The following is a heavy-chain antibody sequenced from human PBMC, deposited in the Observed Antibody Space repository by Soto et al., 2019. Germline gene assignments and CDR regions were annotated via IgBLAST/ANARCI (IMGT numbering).Heavy chain of an antibody. J-gene: IGHJ4*02. CDR1: GYTFTNYA. CDR3: ARDRGGSGLPAFDD. CDR2: IDAGNGDT. D-gene: IGHD6-19*01. V-gene: IGHV1-3*01. Sequence: QVQLVQSGAEVKKPGASVKVSCKTSGYTFTNYAIYWVRQAPGQRLEWMGWIDAGNGDTKSSQKFQGRVTITRETSANTAYLDLNNLISEDTAVYYCARDRGGSGLPAFDDWGQGTLVTVSS.